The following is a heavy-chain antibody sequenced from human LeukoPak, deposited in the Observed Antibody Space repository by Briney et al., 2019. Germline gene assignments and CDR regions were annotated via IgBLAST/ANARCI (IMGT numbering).Heavy chain of an antibody. CDR1: GFTFISYA. CDR2: ITTNGITT. J-gene: IGHJ4*02. V-gene: IGHV3-64D*06. Sequence: PGGSLRLSCSASGFTFISYAMHWVRQVPGKGLEYVAAITTNGITTYYADSVKGRFTISGDNPKNTIYIQMTSLRAEDTAVYYCVARHITTAGYGLDYWGQGTLVTVSS. CDR3: VARHITTAGYGLDY. D-gene: IGHD6-13*01.